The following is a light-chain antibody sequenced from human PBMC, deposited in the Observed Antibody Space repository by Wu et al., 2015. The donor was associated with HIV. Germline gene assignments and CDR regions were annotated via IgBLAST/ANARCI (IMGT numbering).Light chain of an antibody. Sequence: EIVLTQSPGTLSLSPGERATLSCRTSQSVSSSLAWYQHKPGQGPRLLIYGSFTRASGTPARFSGSGSGTEFTLTISDIQSEDFAVYYCQHYHNWPPWTFGQGTKVEMK. CDR3: QHYHNWPPWT. CDR2: GSF. CDR1: QSVSSS. V-gene: IGKV3-15*01. J-gene: IGKJ1*01.